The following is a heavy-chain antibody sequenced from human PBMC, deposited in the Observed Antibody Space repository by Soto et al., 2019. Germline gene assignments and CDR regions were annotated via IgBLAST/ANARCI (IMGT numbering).Heavy chain of an antibody. CDR1: GGSISSYY. CDR2: MYNTGST. V-gene: IGHV4-59*01. CDR3: ARVTSSWGLVSYVDY. Sequence: SETLSLTCTVSGGSISSYYWSWIRQPPGKGLEWIGYMYNTGSTVYNPSLKSRVTISVDTSKNQFSLKLNAVTAADTAVYYCARVTSSWGLVSYVDYWAREPWSPPPQ. D-gene: IGHD6-13*01. J-gene: IGHJ4*02.